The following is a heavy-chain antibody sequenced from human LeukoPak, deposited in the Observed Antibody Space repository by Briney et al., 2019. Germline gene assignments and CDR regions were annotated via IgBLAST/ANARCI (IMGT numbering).Heavy chain of an antibody. V-gene: IGHV4-34*01. CDR1: GGSFSGYY. D-gene: IGHD3-22*01. CDR3: ARWGSYYDSSGYQDYFDY. Sequence: PSETLSLTCTVYGGSFSGYYWSWIRQPPGKGLEWIGEINHSGSTNYNPSLKSRVTISVDTSKNQFSLKLSSVTAADTAVYYCARWGSYYDSSGYQDYFDYWGQGTLVTVSS. CDR2: INHSGST. J-gene: IGHJ4*02.